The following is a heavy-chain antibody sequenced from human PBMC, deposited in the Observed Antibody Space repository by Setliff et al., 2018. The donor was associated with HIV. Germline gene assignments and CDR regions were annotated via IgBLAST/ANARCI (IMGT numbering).Heavy chain of an antibody. CDR3: ATILVYGVYKWFNP. V-gene: IGHV4-38-2*02. CDR1: GDFISSDYY. Sequence: SETLSLTCTVSGDFISSDYYWGWIRQVPGKGLEWIGSIYHSGSTYYNPSLKSRVTISVDTSKNQFSLHLNSVTAADTAVYYCATILVYGVYKWFNPWGQGTLVTVSS. J-gene: IGHJ5*02. CDR2: IYHSGST. D-gene: IGHD3-3*01.